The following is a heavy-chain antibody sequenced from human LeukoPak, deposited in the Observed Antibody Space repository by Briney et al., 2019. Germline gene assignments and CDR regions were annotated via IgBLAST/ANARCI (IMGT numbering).Heavy chain of an antibody. CDR2: ISYDGSNK. CDR1: GFTFSSYA. V-gene: IGHV3-30*07. CDR3: ARAGSYKGYYYYYYYMDV. Sequence: PGGSLRLSCAASGFTFSSYAVHWVRQAPGKGLEWVAVISYDGSNKYYADSVKGRFTISRDNSKNTLYLQMNSLRAEDTAVYYCARAGSYKGYYYYYYYMDVWGKGTTVTVSS. J-gene: IGHJ6*03. D-gene: IGHD1-26*01.